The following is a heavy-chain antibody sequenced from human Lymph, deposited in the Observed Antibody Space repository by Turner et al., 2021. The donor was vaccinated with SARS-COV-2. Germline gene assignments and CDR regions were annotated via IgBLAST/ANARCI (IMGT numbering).Heavy chain of an antibody. CDR1: GFTVSSNY. CDR3: ARVLPYGDYFDY. Sequence: EVQLEESVGGLIQPGGSLRLSCAASGFTVSSNYMTWVRQAPGKGLEGVSLIYSGGSTYYADSVKGRFTISRDNSKNTLYLQMNSLRADDTAVYYCARVLPYGDYFDYWGQGTLVTVSS. D-gene: IGHD4-17*01. V-gene: IGHV3-53*01. CDR2: IYSGGST. J-gene: IGHJ4*02.